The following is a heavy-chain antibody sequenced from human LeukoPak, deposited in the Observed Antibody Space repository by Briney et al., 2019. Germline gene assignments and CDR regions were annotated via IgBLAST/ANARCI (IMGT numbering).Heavy chain of an antibody. Sequence: GGSLRLSCAASGFTFSSYWMSWVRQAPGKGLEWVANIKQDGSEEYYVDSVKGRFTISGDNAKNSLYLQMNSLRAEDTAAYYCARVLRYFDWSGYYYYYYLDVWGKGTTVTISS. J-gene: IGHJ6*03. V-gene: IGHV3-7*01. CDR1: GFTFSSYW. D-gene: IGHD3-9*01. CDR2: IKQDGSEE. CDR3: ARVLRYFDWSGYYYYYYLDV.